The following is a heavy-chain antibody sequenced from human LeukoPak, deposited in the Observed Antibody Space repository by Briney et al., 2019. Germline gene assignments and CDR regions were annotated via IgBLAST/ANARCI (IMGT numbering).Heavy chain of an antibody. V-gene: IGHV3-74*01. Sequence: GGSLRLSCAASGFTFSDTWMHWVRQAPGKGLVWVSRIRSGGSDARYAESVKGRFTISRDNAKNTLYLQMNSLRDEDTAVYYCARDWFHAIDYWGQGTLVTVSS. D-gene: IGHD2/OR15-2a*01. CDR2: IRSGGSDA. CDR3: ARDWFHAIDY. CDR1: GFTFSDTW. J-gene: IGHJ4*02.